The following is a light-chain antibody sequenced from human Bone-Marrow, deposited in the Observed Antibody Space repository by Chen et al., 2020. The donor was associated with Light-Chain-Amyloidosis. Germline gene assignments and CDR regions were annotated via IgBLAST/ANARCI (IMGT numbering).Light chain of an antibody. CDR2: WAS. CDR3: QQYYSTPYT. V-gene: IGKV4-1*01. J-gene: IGKJ2*01. Sequence: DIVMTQSPDSLAVSLGETATINCKSSGSLLCRSNKKNYLGWYQQKPGQSPKLLMYWASTRESGVPDRFSGSGSGTDFTLTISSLQAEDVAVYYCQQYYSTPYTFGQGTKLEIQ. CDR1: GSLLCRSNKKNY.